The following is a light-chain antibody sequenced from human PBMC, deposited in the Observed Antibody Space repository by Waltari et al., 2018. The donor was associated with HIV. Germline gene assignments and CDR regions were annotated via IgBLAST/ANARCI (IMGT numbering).Light chain of an antibody. CDR3: QSYDSSLSGSVV. CDR1: SSNIGAGYD. CDR2: GNS. Sequence: QSVLTPPPSVSGAPGQRVTISCTGSSSNIGAGYDVPWYQQLPGTAPKLLIYGNSNRPSGVPDRFSGSKSGTSASLDITGLQAEDEADYYCQSYDSSLSGSVVFGGGTKLTVL. V-gene: IGLV1-40*01. J-gene: IGLJ3*02.